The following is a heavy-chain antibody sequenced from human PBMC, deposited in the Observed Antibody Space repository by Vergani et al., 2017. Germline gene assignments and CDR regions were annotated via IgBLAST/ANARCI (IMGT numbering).Heavy chain of an antibody. Sequence: EVQLVESGGGLVKPGGSLRLSCAASGFTFRTYAMNWVRQAPGKGLEWVSAISGSGGSTSYADSVKGRFTISRNNSKNTLFLQISSLRAEDAAVYYCAKGSNRGRGDTDYWGQGTLVTVSS. CDR1: GFTFRTYA. V-gene: IGHV3-23*04. J-gene: IGHJ4*02. CDR2: ISGSGGST. CDR3: AKGSNRGRGDTDY. D-gene: IGHD3-16*02.